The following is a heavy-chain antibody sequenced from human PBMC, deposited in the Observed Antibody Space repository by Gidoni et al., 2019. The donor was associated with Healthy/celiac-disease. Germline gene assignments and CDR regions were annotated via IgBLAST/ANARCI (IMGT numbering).Heavy chain of an antibody. CDR1: AFPFSSYG. D-gene: IGHD3-22*01. Sequence: QVQLVESGGGVVQPGRSLRLSCPASAFPFSSYGMHWVRQAPGKGLEWVAVIWSDGSNKYSADSVKGRFTISRDKSKNTLYLQMNSLRAEDTAVYYCARAGPLSYASSCYYWVAFDIWGQGTMVTVSS. CDR3: ARAGPLSYASSCYYWVAFDI. CDR2: IWSDGSNK. J-gene: IGHJ3*02. V-gene: IGHV3-33*01.